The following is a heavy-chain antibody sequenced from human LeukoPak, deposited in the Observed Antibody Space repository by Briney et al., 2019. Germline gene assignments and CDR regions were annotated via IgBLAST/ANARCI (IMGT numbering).Heavy chain of an antibody. CDR1: GLTFSSHW. CDR3: ARVDTAMVYHWFDP. J-gene: IGHJ5*02. CDR2: ISSSSSYI. D-gene: IGHD5-18*01. V-gene: IGHV3-21*01. Sequence: GGSLRLSCAASGLTFSSHWMHWVRQAPGKGLEWVSSISSSSSYIYYADSVKGRFTVSRDNAKNSLYLQMNSLRAEDTAVYYCARVDTAMVYHWFDPWGQGTLVTVSS.